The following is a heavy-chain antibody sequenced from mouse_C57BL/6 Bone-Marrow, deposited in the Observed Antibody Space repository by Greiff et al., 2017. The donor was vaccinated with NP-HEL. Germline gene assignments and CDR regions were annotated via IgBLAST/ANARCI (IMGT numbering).Heavy chain of an antibody. J-gene: IGHJ1*03. CDR3: ARGTTVVATGYFDG. CDR1: GYTFTSYW. CDR2: IYPSDSET. Sequence: QVQLQQPGAELARPGSSVKLSCKASGYTFTSYWMDWVKQRPGQGLEWIGNIYPSDSETHYNQKFKDKATLTVDKSSSTAYMQLSSLTSEDSAVYYCARGTTVVATGYFDGWGTGTTVTVSS. V-gene: IGHV1-61*01. D-gene: IGHD1-1*01.